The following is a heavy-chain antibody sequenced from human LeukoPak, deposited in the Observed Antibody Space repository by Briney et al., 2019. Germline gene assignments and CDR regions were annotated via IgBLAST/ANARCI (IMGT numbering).Heavy chain of an antibody. D-gene: IGHD2-2*02. CDR2: IHYSGST. CDR3: ARRADCSSTSCYRSWFDP. Sequence: SGTLALRCKVADGCIGGACRSWSRQPAEKGLEWIGRIHYSGSTNYNPSLKSRVTISLDTSKNQFSLKLSSVTAADTAVYYCARRADCSSTSCYRSWFDPWGQGTLVTVSS. CDR1: DGCIGGAC. J-gene: IGHJ5*02. V-gene: IGHV4-4*07.